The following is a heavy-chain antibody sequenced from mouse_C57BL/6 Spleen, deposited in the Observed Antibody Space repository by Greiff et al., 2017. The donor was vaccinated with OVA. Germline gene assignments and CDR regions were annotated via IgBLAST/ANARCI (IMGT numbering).Heavy chain of an antibody. J-gene: IGHJ2*01. D-gene: IGHD1-1*01. V-gene: IGHV5-9*01. CDR2: ISGGGGNT. Sequence: DVMLVESGGGLVKPGGSLKLSCAASGFTFSSYTMSWVRQTPEKRLEWVATISGGGGNTYYPDSVKGRFTISRDNAKNTLYLQMSSLRSEDTALYYCARQGGSSFFDYWGQGTTLTVSS. CDR3: ARQGGSSFFDY. CDR1: GFTFSSYT.